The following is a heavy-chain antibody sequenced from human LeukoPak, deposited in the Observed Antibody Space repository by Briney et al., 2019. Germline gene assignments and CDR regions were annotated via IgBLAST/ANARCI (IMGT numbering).Heavy chain of an antibody. D-gene: IGHD3-22*01. CDR1: GYTFTSYY. V-gene: IGHV1-2*02. Sequence: ASVKVSCKASGYTFTSYYMHWVRQAPGQGLEWMGWINPNSGGTHYAQKFQGRVAMTRDTSISTAYLELSRLISDDTAVYYCSRPYYDSSGYPSPPDYWGQGTLVTVSS. CDR2: INPNSGGT. CDR3: SRPYYDSSGYPSPPDY. J-gene: IGHJ4*02.